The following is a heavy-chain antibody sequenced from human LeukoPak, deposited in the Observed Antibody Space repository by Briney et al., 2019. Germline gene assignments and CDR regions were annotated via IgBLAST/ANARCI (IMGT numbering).Heavy chain of an antibody. D-gene: IGHD2-21*02. Sequence: SETLSLTCAVYGGSFSGYYWNWIRQPPGTGLEWIGEINHSGSTNYNPSLKSRVTISVDTSKNQFSLKLSSVTAADTAVYYCAREHIVVVTAPPYNWFDPWGQGTLVTVSS. V-gene: IGHV4-34*01. CDR2: INHSGST. CDR1: GGSFSGYY. J-gene: IGHJ5*02. CDR3: AREHIVVVTAPPYNWFDP.